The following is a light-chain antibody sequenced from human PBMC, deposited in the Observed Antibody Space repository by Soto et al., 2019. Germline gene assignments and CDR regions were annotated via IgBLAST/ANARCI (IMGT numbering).Light chain of an antibody. CDR2: EVS. J-gene: IGLJ3*02. CDR3: CSYAGSSTWV. CDR1: SSDVGSYNL. V-gene: IGLV2-23*02. Sequence: QSALTQPASVSGSPGQSITISCTGTSSDVGSYNLVSWYQQHPGKAPKLMIYEVSKRPSGVSNRFSGSKSGNTASLTISGLHAEDEGDYYCCSYAGSSTWVFGGGTKVTVL.